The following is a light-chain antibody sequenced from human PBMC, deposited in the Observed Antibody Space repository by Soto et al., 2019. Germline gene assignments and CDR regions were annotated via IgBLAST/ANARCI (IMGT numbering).Light chain of an antibody. CDR2: SND. V-gene: IGLV1-44*01. Sequence: QSVLTQPPSASGTPGQRVTISCSGTTSNIGSNTVSWYHPLPGTAPKLLIYSNDQRPSGVPDRFSGSKSGTSASLAISGLQSEDEADYYCAIWDLTLSAWVFGGGTKLTVL. CDR3: AIWDLTLSAWV. CDR1: TSNIGSNT. J-gene: IGLJ3*02.